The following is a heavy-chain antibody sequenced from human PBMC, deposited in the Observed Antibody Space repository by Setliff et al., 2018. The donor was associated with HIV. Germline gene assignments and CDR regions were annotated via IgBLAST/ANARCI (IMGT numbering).Heavy chain of an antibody. CDR1: GDTFSSYV. Sequence: VKVSCKASGDTFSSYVISWVRQAPGQGLEWMGGIIPIFGTPNYAQRFQGRVTITTDESTSTAYMDLSSLRSEDTAVYYCARGDYYGSGNYPPPYYFDYWGQGTLVTVSS. D-gene: IGHD3-10*01. CDR3: ARGDYYGSGNYPPPYYFDY. V-gene: IGHV1-69*05. CDR2: IIPIFGTP. J-gene: IGHJ4*02.